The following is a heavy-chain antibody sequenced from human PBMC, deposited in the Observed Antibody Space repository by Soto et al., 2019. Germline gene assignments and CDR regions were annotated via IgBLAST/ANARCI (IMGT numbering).Heavy chain of an antibody. J-gene: IGHJ3*01. CDR3: AIVHTGYYST. Sequence: VQLVESGGGMVQPGGSLSLPCTASGFTFSSYNLHWVRQITGKGLEWVSAIGTAGDPYYPGSVRGLFTIDRENAKNSLYLQMNSLTAGDTAMYYCAIVHTGYYSTWGQGTMVTVSS. CDR2: IGTAGDP. D-gene: IGHD3-9*01. CDR1: GFTFSSYN. V-gene: IGHV3-13*05.